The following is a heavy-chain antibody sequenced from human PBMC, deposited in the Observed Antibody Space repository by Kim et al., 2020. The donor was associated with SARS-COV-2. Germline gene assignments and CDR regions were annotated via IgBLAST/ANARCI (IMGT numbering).Heavy chain of an antibody. J-gene: IGHJ4*02. CDR2: ISYDGSNK. D-gene: IGHD6-19*01. CDR1: GFTFSSYG. CDR3: AKDLLRYSSGCTGY. Sequence: GGSLRLSCAASGFTFSSYGMHWVRQAPGKGLEWVAVISYDGSNKYYADSVKGRFTISRDNSKNTLYLQMNSLRAEDTAVYYCAKDLLRYSSGCTGYWGQGTLVTVSS. V-gene: IGHV3-30*18.